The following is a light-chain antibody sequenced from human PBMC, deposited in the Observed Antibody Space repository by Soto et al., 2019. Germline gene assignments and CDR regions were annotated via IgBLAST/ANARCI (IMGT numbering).Light chain of an antibody. Sequence: QSALTQPASVSGSPGQSITISCTGTSSDVGGYNYVSWYQLHPGKAPKLMIYYVSHRPSGVSNRFSGSKSGNTASLTISGLQAEDEADYYCSSYTSINSYVFGTGTKVTVL. CDR3: SSYTSINSYV. CDR1: SSDVGGYNY. V-gene: IGLV2-14*03. J-gene: IGLJ1*01. CDR2: YVS.